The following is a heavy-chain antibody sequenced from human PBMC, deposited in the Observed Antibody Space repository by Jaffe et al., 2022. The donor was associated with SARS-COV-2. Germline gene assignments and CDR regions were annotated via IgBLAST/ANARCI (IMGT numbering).Heavy chain of an antibody. CDR1: GGSISRNSYY. Sequence: QLQVQESGPGLVKPSETLSLTCTVSGGSISRNSYYWGWIRQSPGKGLECIGSIYYSGSTYYNPSLRSRVTMSINTSKNHFSLTLSSVTAADTAMYYCARTDTDLTGDYAFNIWGQGTMVTVSS. D-gene: IGHD3-9*01. CDR2: IYYSGST. CDR3: ARTDTDLTGDYAFNI. V-gene: IGHV4-39*02. J-gene: IGHJ3*02.